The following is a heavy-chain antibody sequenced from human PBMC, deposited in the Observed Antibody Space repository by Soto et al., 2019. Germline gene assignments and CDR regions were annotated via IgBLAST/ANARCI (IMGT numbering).Heavy chain of an antibody. CDR1: GFTFSSYG. CDR2: IWSDASNK. D-gene: IGHD6-19*01. CDR3: ARECAGYSSGWYQRGGFDY. V-gene: IGHV3-33*01. Sequence: QVQLVESGVVVVQPGRSLRLSCAASGFTFSSYGMHWVRQDPGKGLEWVAVIWSDASNKDYADSVKGRFTISRDNSKNTLYLQMNSLRAEDTAVYYCARECAGYSSGWYQRGGFDYWGQGTLVTVSS. J-gene: IGHJ4*02.